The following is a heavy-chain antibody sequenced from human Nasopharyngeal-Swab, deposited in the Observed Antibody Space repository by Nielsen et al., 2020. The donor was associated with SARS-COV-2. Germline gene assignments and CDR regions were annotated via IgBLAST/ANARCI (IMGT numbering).Heavy chain of an antibody. CDR3: GKRVGDTPKVTDLDY. CDR2: ISSSGANA. J-gene: IGHJ4*02. V-gene: IGHV3-64D*08. CDR1: GFIFSSFP. Sequence: GESLKISCSASGFIFSSFPMQWVRQAPGKGLEYISAISSSGANAYYSDSVQGRFTISRDNSINTLYLQMSSLRTEDTAVYYCGKRVGDTPKVTDLDYWGQGTLVTVSS. D-gene: IGHD5-18*01.